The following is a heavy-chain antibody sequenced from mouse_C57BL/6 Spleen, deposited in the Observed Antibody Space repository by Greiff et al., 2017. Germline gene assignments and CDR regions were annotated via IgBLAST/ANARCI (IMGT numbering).Heavy chain of an antibody. CDR3: ARDITTVVPYAMDY. D-gene: IGHD1-1*01. V-gene: IGHV1-64*01. Sequence: QVQLQQPGAELVKPGASVKLSCKASGYTFTSYWMHWVKQRPGQGLEWIGMIHPNSGSTNYNEKFKSKATLTVDKSSSTAYMQLSSLTSEDSAVYYCARDITTVVPYAMDYWGQGTSVTVSS. J-gene: IGHJ4*01. CDR2: IHPNSGST. CDR1: GYTFTSYW.